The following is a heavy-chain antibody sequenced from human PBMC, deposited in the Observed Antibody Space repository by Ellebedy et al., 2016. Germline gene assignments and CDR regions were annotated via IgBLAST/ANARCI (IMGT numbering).Heavy chain of an antibody. CDR1: GYTFTSYD. V-gene: IGHV1-8*01. J-gene: IGHJ5*02. D-gene: IGHD4/OR15-4a*01. CDR3: ARGTMVYTIEASGFDP. Sequence: ASVKVSCKASGYTFTSYDINWVRQATGQGLEWMGWMNPNSGNTGYAQKFQGRVTMTRNTSISTAYMELSSLRSEDTAVYYYARGTMVYTIEASGFDPWGQGTLVTVSS. CDR2: MNPNSGNT.